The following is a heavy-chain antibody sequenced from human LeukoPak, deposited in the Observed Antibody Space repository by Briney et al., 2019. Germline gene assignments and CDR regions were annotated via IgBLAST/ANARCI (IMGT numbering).Heavy chain of an antibody. CDR2: ISSSSSYI. J-gene: IGHJ5*02. D-gene: IGHD3-10*01. CDR3: ARNLFYGSGSYELDP. CDR1: GGSISSSS. V-gene: IGHV3-21*01. Sequence: PSETLSLTCTVSGGSISSSSYYWGWIRQPPGKGLEWVSSISSSSSYIYYADSVKGRFTISRDNAKNSLYLQMNSLRAEDTAVYYCARNLFYGSGSYELDPWGQGTLVTVSS.